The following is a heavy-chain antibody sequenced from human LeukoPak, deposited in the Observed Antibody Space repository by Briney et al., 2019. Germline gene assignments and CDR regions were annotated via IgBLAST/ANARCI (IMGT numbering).Heavy chain of an antibody. CDR1: GFTFSTYW. Sequence: GGSLRLSCAASGFTFSTYWMHWVRQAPGKGLVWVSRIISDGSSTSYADSVKGRFTISRDNAKNTLYLQMNSLRAEDTAVYYCARDSGWYSGPYYFDYWGQGTLVTVSS. D-gene: IGHD6-19*01. V-gene: IGHV3-74*01. CDR2: IISDGSST. CDR3: ARDSGWYSGPYYFDY. J-gene: IGHJ4*02.